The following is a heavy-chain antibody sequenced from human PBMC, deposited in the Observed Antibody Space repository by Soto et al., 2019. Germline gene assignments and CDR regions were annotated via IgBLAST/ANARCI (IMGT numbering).Heavy chain of an antibody. Sequence: QITLKESGPTLVRPTQTLTLTCAFSGFSLSTSGVGVGWIRQPPGKALEWLAVIYWDDSKHYSPSLRSRLTITKDTSTHKVVLTMTNMDPMDSGTYYCAHKGPEDWPLDYWGQGTLVTVSS. D-gene: IGHD3-9*01. CDR2: IYWDDSK. CDR1: GFSLSTSGVG. CDR3: AHKGPEDWPLDY. V-gene: IGHV2-5*02. J-gene: IGHJ4*02.